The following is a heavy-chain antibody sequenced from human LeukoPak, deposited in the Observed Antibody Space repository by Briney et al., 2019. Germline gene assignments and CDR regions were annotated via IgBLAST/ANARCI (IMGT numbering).Heavy chain of an antibody. CDR1: GGSISSGGYY. V-gene: IGHV4-31*03. CDR3: ARTRDSSGYFNIDC. Sequence: PSETLPLTCTVSGGSISSGGYYWSWIRQHPGKGLEWIGYIYYSGSSYYNPSLKSRVTISVDTSENQFSLKLSSVTAADTAVYYCARTRDSSGYFNIDCWGQGTLVTVSS. J-gene: IGHJ4*02. CDR2: IYYSGSS. D-gene: IGHD3-22*01.